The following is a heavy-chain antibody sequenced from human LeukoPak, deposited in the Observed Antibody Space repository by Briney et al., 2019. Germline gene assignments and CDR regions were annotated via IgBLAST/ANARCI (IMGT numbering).Heavy chain of an antibody. Sequence: GGSLRLSCAASGFTFSSYAMSWVRQAPGKGLEWVSAISGSGGSTYYADSVKGRFTISRDNSKNTLYLQMNSLRAEDTAVYYCAKVRYDSSGYGEYFQHWGQGTLATVSS. D-gene: IGHD3-22*01. CDR3: AKVRYDSSGYGEYFQH. V-gene: IGHV3-23*01. CDR1: GFTFSSYA. CDR2: ISGSGGST. J-gene: IGHJ1*01.